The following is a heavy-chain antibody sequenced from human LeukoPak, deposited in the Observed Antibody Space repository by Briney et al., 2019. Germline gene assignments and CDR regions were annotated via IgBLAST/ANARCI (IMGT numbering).Heavy chain of an antibody. J-gene: IGHJ4*02. CDR1: GFTFTNAW. CDR2: IDSSTRTI. D-gene: IGHD3-16*01. Sequence: GGSLRLSCAASGFTFTNAWMSWVRQAPGKGLEWISFIDSSTRTIFYADSVKDRFTISRDNAKNSLFLQMNSLRAEDTAVYYCARRVPSQVITDYFDYWGQGTLVTVSS. V-gene: IGHV3-48*04. CDR3: ARRVPSQVITDYFDY.